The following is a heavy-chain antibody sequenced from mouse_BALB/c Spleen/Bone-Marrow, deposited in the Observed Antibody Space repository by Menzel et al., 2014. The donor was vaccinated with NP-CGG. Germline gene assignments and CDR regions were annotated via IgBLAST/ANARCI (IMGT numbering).Heavy chain of an antibody. J-gene: IGHJ4*01. D-gene: IGHD2-14*01. Sequence: QVQLKESGPGLVQPSQSLSITCTVSGFSLTSYGVHWVRQSPGKGLEWLGVIWSSGSTDYHAAFKSRLSISKDNSKSQVFFKMNSLQPNDTAIYYCARMDRSSYAMDYWGQGTSVTVSS. CDR3: ARMDRSSYAMDY. V-gene: IGHV2-2*02. CDR2: IWSSGST. CDR1: GFSLTSYG.